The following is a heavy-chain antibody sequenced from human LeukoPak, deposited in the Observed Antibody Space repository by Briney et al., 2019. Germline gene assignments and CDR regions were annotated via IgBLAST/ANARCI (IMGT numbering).Heavy chain of an antibody. CDR3: ARLRLVGATSYYFDY. Sequence: PSETLSLTCAVYGGSFSGYYWSWIRLPPGKGLEWIGEINHSGSTNYNPSLKSRVTISVDTSKNQFSLKLSSVTAADTAVYYCARLRLVGATSYYFDYWGQGTLVTVSS. V-gene: IGHV4-34*01. J-gene: IGHJ4*02. D-gene: IGHD1-26*01. CDR2: INHSGST. CDR1: GGSFSGYY.